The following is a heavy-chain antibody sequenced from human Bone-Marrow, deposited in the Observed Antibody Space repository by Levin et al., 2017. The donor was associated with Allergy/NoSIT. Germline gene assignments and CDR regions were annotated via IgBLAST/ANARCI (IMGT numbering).Heavy chain of an antibody. V-gene: IGHV3-33*01. CDR2: ICNDGSNE. Sequence: SCDASGFSFSSQGMHWVRQAPGKGLEWVAVICNDGSNENYADAVKGRFTITRDNSRNTLYLQLNSLRVEDTAVYFCARDAFHAWSCKIEHWGQGTLVTV. J-gene: IGHJ1*01. CDR1: GFSFSSQG. CDR3: ARDAFHAWSCKIEH. D-gene: IGHD3-10*01.